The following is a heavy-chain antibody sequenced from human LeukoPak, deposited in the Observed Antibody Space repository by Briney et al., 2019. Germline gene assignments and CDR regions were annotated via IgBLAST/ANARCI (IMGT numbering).Heavy chain of an antibody. CDR3: ARPNSGSYYYSFDY. Sequence: ASVKVSCKASGGTFSSYATSWVRQAPGQGLEWMGGIIPIFGTANYAQKFQGRVTITADESTSTAYMELSSLRSEDTAVYYCARPNSGSYYYSFDYWGQGTLVTVSS. V-gene: IGHV1-69*01. CDR2: IIPIFGTA. CDR1: GGTFSSYA. D-gene: IGHD1-26*01. J-gene: IGHJ4*02.